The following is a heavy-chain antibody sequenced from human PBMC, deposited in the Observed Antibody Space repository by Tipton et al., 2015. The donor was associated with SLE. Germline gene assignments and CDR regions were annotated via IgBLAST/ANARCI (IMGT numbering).Heavy chain of an antibody. J-gene: IGHJ4*02. V-gene: IGHV3-74*01. D-gene: IGHD6-13*01. CDR2: FKTDGST. CDR3: ARAIGAAWYADC. CDR1: GFTFSDYW. Sequence: SLRLSCAASGFTFSDYWMYWVRQAPGKGLVWVALFKTDGSTTYADSVQGRLTISRDNARNTLFLQMNSPRAEDTAVYYCARAIGAAWYADCWGQGALVTVSS.